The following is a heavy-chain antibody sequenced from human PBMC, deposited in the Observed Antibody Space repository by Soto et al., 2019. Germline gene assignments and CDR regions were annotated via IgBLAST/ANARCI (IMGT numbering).Heavy chain of an antibody. CDR3: ARDPPYSSSSSHWYFDL. CDR1: GFTFSSYS. D-gene: IGHD6-13*01. V-gene: IGHV3-21*01. CDR2: ISSSSSYI. Sequence: EVQLVESGGGLVKPGGFLRLSCAASGFTFSSYSMNWVRQAPGKGLEWVSSISSSSSYIYYADSVKGRFTISRDNAKNSLYLQMNSLRAEDTAVYYCARDPPYSSSSSHWYFDLWGRGTLVTVSS. J-gene: IGHJ2*01.